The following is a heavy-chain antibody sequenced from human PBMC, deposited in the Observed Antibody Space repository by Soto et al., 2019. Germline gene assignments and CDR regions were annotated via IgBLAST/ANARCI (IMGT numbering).Heavy chain of an antibody. CDR1: GGSISSGAYY. Sequence: QVQLQESGPGLVKPSPTLSLTCTVSGGSISSGAYYWSWIRQHPGKGLEWIGFIYYSGATYYNPSLKSRLTISIDTSKNQFSLKLTSVTAADTAVYYCATVGYDPRSFDYWGQGTLVTVSS. CDR3: ATVGYDPRSFDY. CDR2: IYYSGAT. J-gene: IGHJ4*02. V-gene: IGHV4-31*03. D-gene: IGHD2-8*01.